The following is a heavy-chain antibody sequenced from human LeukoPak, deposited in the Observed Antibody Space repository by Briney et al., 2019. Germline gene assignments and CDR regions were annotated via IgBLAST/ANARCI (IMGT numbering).Heavy chain of an antibody. CDR1: GFTVSSNY. V-gene: IGHV3-66*01. J-gene: IGHJ6*02. Sequence: GGSLRLSCAASGFTVSSNYMSWVRQAPGKGLEWVSVIYSGGSTYYADSVKGRFTISRDNSKNTLYLQMNSLRAEDTAVYYCARDRGFGDPDYYYYGMDVWGQGTTVTVPS. CDR3: ARDRGFGDPDYYYYGMDV. CDR2: IYSGGST. D-gene: IGHD2-21*01.